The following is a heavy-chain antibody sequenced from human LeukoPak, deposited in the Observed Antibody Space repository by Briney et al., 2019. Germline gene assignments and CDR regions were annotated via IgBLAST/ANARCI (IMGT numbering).Heavy chain of an antibody. CDR3: AKMGEGGTYYFDY. Sequence: SETLSLTCAVSGGSISSSNWWSWVRQPPGKGLEWIGEIYHSGSTNYNPSLKSRVTISVDKSKNQFSLKLSSVTAADTAVYYCAKMGEGGTYYFDYWGQGTLVTVSS. CDR1: GGSISSSNW. D-gene: IGHD1-1*01. J-gene: IGHJ4*02. V-gene: IGHV4-4*02. CDR2: IYHSGST.